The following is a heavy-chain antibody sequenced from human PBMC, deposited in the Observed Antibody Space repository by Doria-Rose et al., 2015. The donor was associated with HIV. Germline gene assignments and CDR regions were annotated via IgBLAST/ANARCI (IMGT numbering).Heavy chain of an antibody. Sequence: QAQLVQSGAEVKKPGASVRVSCKVSGYTLTGLSMHWVRQAPGKGLEWLGGFHPQDGETIYTQKFQGRVTMTEDTSTDTAYLELSSLTSEDTAVYYCATGHRDGFNYGGDFWGQGTLVTVSS. CDR1: GYTLTGLS. D-gene: IGHD5-12*01. J-gene: IGHJ4*02. CDR3: ATGHRDGFNYGGDF. V-gene: IGHV1-24*01. CDR2: FHPQDGET.